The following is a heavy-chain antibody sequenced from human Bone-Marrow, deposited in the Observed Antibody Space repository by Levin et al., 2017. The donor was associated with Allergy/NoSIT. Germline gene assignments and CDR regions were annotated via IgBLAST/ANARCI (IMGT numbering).Heavy chain of an antibody. Sequence: GESLKISCATSGFTFTSYAMSWGRQAPGKGLEWVSVISAGGGATFYGDSVEGRFIISRDNSKNTFYLQMNSLRAEDTAIYYCAKHQGNGSPYYYAMDVWGPGTTVTVS. CDR1: GFTFTSYA. CDR2: ISAGGGAT. D-gene: IGHD6-19*01. CDR3: AKHQGNGSPYYYAMDV. V-gene: IGHV3-23*01. J-gene: IGHJ6*02.